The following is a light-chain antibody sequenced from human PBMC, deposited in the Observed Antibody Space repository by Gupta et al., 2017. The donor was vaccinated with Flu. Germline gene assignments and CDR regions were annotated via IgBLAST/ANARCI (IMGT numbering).Light chain of an antibody. Sequence: IVLTQSPGTLSLSPGERATLSCRASQSLSGDLAWYQQKPGQAPRLLIFSASGRATGTPGRFSGSGSGTEFTLTISRREPEDFAVYYWQQQDGSPFTFGHGTTVDIK. J-gene: IGKJ3*01. CDR3: QQQDGSPFT. CDR1: QSLSGD. V-gene: IGKV3-20*01. CDR2: SAS.